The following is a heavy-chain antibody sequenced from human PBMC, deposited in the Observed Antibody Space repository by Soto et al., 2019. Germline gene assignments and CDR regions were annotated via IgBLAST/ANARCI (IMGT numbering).Heavy chain of an antibody. D-gene: IGHD6-13*01. CDR2: IYYSGST. CDR1: GGSISSGDYY. J-gene: IGHJ1*01. V-gene: IGHV4-30-4*01. Sequence: SETLSLTCTVSGGSISSGDYYWSWIRQPPGKGLEWIGYIYYSGSTYYNPSLKSRVTISVDTSKNQFSLKLSSVTAADTAVYYCARGEIAAAGTNFQHWGQGTLVTVSS. CDR3: ARGEIAAAGTNFQH.